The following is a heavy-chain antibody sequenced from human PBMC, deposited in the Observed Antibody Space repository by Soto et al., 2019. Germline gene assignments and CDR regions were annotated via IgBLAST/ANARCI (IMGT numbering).Heavy chain of an antibody. V-gene: IGHV4-39*01. J-gene: IGHJ4*02. D-gene: IGHD2-15*01. CDR3: ASLKNYCSGGSCRGGFDY. Sequence: QPPGKGLEWIGSIYYSGSTYYNPSLKSRVTISVDTSKNQFSLKLSSVTAADTAVYYCASLKNYCSGGSCRGGFDYWGQGTLVTVSS. CDR2: IYYSGST.